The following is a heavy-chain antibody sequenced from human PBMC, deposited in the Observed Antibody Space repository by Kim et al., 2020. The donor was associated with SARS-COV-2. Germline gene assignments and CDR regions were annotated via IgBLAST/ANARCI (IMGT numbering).Heavy chain of an antibody. V-gene: IGHV3-23*01. D-gene: IGHD1-1*01. Sequence: GGSLRLSCAASGFTFNNYAMSWVRQAPGKGLEWVSGISGSGGSTYYADSVRGRFIISRDTSKNNMYLQVNSLRAEDTALYYCAKSVDNYLPRYGMDVWGQGTTVTVSS. CDR2: ISGSGGST. CDR3: AKSVDNYLPRYGMDV. CDR1: GFTFNNYA. J-gene: IGHJ6*02.